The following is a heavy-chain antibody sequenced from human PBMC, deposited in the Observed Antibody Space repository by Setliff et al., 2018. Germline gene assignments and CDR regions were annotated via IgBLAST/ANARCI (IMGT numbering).Heavy chain of an antibody. V-gene: IGHV1-18*01. CDR1: GYNFITFG. CDR3: ARDSPTVVTHIRAFDI. CDR2: ISPYNENT. Sequence: GASVKVSCKTSGYNFITFGISWVRQAPGQGPEWMGWISPYNENTNYAQKFQGRVTMTTDTSTSTAYMELRSLRSDDTAVYYCARDSPTVVTHIRAFDIWGQGTMVTVS. D-gene: IGHD4-17*01. J-gene: IGHJ3*02.